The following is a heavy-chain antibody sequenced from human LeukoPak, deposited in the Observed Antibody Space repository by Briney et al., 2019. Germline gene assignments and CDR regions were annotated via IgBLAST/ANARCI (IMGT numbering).Heavy chain of an antibody. D-gene: IGHD2-8*02. V-gene: IGHV4-59*08. CDR3: AGHHPRNTVDF. J-gene: IGHJ4*02. CDR1: GGSISSYY. Sequence: PSETLSLTCTVSGGSISSYYWSWLRQPPGKGLEWIAYISDIGSINYNPSLKSRVTISLDTSKNQFSLKLSSVTAADTAVYYCAGHHPRNTVDFWGQGTLVTVSS. CDR2: ISDIGSI.